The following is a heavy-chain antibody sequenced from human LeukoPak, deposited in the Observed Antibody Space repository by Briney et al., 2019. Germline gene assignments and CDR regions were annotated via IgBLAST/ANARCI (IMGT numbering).Heavy chain of an antibody. CDR2: INPNSGVT. J-gene: IGHJ6*02. CDR1: GYTFTSYY. CDR3: TRGYNMDV. D-gene: IGHD1-1*01. Sequence: ASVKVSCKASGYTFTSYYMHWVRQAPGQGLQWMGWINPNSGVTKYLQKLQGRVTMTRDTSISTAYMELSRLTSDDTAVYYCTRGYNMDVWGQGTTVTVSS. V-gene: IGHV1-2*02.